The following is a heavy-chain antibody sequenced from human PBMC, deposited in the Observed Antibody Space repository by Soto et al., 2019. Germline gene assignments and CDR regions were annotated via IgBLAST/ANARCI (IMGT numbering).Heavy chain of an antibody. D-gene: IGHD5-18*01. Sequence: QVQLVESGGGVVQPGRSLRLSCAASGFTFSSYGMHWVRQATGKGLEWVALISYDGGIKYYADSVKGRFTISRDNSKHTLYLQMNSLRAEDRSVYCCAKERTRGYSYGHVAYWGQGTLVTGSS. CDR1: GFTFSSYG. V-gene: IGHV3-30*18. CDR2: ISYDGGIK. CDR3: AKERTRGYSYGHVAY. J-gene: IGHJ4*02.